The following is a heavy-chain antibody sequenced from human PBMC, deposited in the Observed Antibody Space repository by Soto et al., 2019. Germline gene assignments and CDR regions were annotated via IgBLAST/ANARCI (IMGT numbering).Heavy chain of an antibody. J-gene: IGHJ4*02. CDR3: AHRLGDFGSQLACDY. CDR2: IFWDDDK. CDR1: GFSLSASGVS. Sequence: GSGPTLVNPTQTLTLTCTFSGFSLSASGVSVGWIRQPPGKALEWLALIFWDDDKRYSPSLTSRLTITKDTSKNQVVLTLTNMDTVDTAIYYCAHRLGDFGSQLACDYWGQGALVTVSS. V-gene: IGHV2-5*02. D-gene: IGHD1-1*01.